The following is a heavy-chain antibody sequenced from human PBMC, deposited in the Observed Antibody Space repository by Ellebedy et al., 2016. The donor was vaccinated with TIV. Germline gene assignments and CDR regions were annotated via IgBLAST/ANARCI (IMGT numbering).Heavy chain of an antibody. CDR3: ACQVAATDRAFDV. D-gene: IGHD6-19*01. V-gene: IGHV3-11*06. CDR1: GVTFSDYY. J-gene: IGHJ3*01. Sequence: GESLKISCADSGVTFSDYYMSWIRQAPGKGLEWVSSIHHRATYTSYADSVKGRFTISRDDPKNSLYLQMNNLRADDTAVYYCACQVAATDRAFDVWGQGTVVTVSS. CDR2: IHHRATYT.